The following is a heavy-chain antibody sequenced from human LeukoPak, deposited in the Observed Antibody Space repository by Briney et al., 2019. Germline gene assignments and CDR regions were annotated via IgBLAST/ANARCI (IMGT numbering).Heavy chain of an antibody. Sequence: PSETLSLTCAVYGGSFSGYYWSWIRQPPGKGLEWIGEINHSGSTNYNPSLKSRVTISVDTSKNQFSLKLSSVTAADTAVYYCARGGRQWLVFRSTIFDYWGQGTLVTVSS. J-gene: IGHJ4*02. CDR3: ARGGRQWLVFRSTIFDY. D-gene: IGHD6-19*01. CDR2: INHSGST. CDR1: GGSFSGYY. V-gene: IGHV4-34*01.